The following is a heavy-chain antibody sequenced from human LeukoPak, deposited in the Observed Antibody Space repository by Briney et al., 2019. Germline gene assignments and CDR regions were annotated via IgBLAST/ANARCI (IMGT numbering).Heavy chain of an antibody. D-gene: IGHD5/OR15-5a*01. J-gene: IGHJ6*03. CDR2: IYSSGNT. Sequence: PSETLSLTCAVSGASISSSNYYWGWVRQSPGKGLEWIGNIYSSGNTYYNASLKSRVTMYIDTSKNQFSLRLSSVTAADTAVYYCARGTVSMYYMDVWGKGTTVTISS. CDR1: GASISSSNYY. V-gene: IGHV4-39*07. CDR3: ARGTVSMYYMDV.